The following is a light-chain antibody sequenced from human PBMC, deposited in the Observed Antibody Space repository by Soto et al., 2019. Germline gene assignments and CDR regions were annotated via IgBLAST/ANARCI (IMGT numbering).Light chain of an antibody. CDR2: NVS. CDR1: QGLKHSDGNTY. V-gene: IGKV2-30*02. J-gene: IGKJ1*01. CDR3: MQGTHWPLT. Sequence: DVVMTQSPLSLPVTLGQPASISCRSSQGLKHSDGNTYLHWFQQRPGQSPRRLINNVSNRDSGVQDSYSGSGSGTDFTLKISRVEAEDVGLFFFMQGTHWPLTFGQGTKVEIK.